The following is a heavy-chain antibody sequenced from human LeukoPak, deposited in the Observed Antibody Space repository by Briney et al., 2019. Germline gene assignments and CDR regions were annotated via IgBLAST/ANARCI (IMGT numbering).Heavy chain of an antibody. CDR2: INHSGTT. V-gene: IGHV4-34*01. Sequence: PSETLSLTCAVYGGSFSDYYWSWIRQPPGKALEWIGEINHSGTTNYSPSLKSRVSISVDTSKNQFSLKLNSVTAADAAMYYCASHYSSGSYRYTGSFDSWGQGMLVNVSS. CDR3: ASHYSSGSYRYTGSFDS. CDR1: GGSFSDYY. D-gene: IGHD3-16*02. J-gene: IGHJ4*02.